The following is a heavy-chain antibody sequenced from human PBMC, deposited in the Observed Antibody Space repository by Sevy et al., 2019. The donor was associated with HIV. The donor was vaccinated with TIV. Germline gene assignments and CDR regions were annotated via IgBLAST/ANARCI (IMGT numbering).Heavy chain of an antibody. D-gene: IGHD3-9*01. CDR3: ARAHYNYFDT. J-gene: IGHJ4*02. Sequence: ASVKVSCKGSGYTFTNYGLIWVRQAPGHGLEYMGGINTNSGNPTFAPGFAGRFVLSLDTSVSTAFLQIDSLKAEDTALYYCARAHYNYFDTWGQGSLVTVSS. CDR1: GYTFTNYG. V-gene: IGHV7-4-1*01. CDR2: INTNSGNP.